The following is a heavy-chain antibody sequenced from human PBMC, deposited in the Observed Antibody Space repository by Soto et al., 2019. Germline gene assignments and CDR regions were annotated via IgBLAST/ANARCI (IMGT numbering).Heavy chain of an antibody. CDR2: IYPGDSDT. CDR3: ARDSGLIRGSYGVDV. CDR1: GYSFTSYW. J-gene: IGHJ6*02. Sequence: GESLKISCKGSGYSFTSYWIGWVRQMPGKGLEWMGIIYPGDSDTRYSPSFQGQVTISADKSISTAYLQMDNLRVEDTAVYYCARDSGLIRGSYGVDVWGQGTTVTVSS. V-gene: IGHV5-51*01. D-gene: IGHD3-10*01.